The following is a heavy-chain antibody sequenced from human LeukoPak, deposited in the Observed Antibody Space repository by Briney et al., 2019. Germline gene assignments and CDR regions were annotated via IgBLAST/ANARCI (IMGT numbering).Heavy chain of an antibody. CDR1: GFTFGDYA. CDR3: TSAIVDIVATSDFDY. CDR2: IRSKAYGGTT. J-gene: IGHJ4*02. D-gene: IGHD5-12*01. Sequence: GGSLRLSCTASGFTFGDYAMSWFRQAPGKGLEWVGFIRSKAYGGTTEYAASVKGRFTISRDDYKSIAYLQMNSLKTEDTAVYYCTSAIVDIVATSDFDYWGQGTLVTVSS. V-gene: IGHV3-49*03.